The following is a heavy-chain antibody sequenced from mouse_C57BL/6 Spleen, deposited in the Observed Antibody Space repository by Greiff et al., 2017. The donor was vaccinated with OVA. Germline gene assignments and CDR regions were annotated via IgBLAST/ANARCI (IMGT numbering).Heavy chain of an antibody. D-gene: IGHD1-1*01. CDR3: ARGGYYGSSDYFDY. V-gene: IGHV1-4*01. CDR2: INPSSGYT. Sequence: VKLMESGAELARPGASVKMSCKASGFTFTSYSMHWVKQRPGQGLEWIGYINPSSGYTKYNQKFKDKATLTADKSSSTAYMQLSSLTSEDSAIYYCARGGYYGSSDYFDYWGQGTTLTVSS. J-gene: IGHJ2*01. CDR1: GFTFTSYS.